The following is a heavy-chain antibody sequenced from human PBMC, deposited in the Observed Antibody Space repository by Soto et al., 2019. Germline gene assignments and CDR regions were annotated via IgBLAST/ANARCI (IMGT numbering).Heavy chain of an antibody. V-gene: IGHV4-59*01. J-gene: IGHJ4*02. CDR1: GGSISSYY. Sequence: QVQLQESGPGLVKPSETLSLTCTVSGGSISSYYWRWIRQPPGKGLEWIGYIYYSGSTNYNPALKSLVTITVATAKNQVSLKLSSVTAADTAVYYCARRYGDAFDYWGQVTLVTVSS. CDR3: ARRYGDAFDY. CDR2: IYYSGST. D-gene: IGHD4-17*01.